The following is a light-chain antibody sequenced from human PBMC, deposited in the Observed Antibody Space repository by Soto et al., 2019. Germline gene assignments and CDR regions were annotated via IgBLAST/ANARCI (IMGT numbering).Light chain of an antibody. CDR1: QSDTNAY. CDR2: GAS. V-gene: IGKV3-11*01. CDR3: QQRSNWPPLT. Sequence: EIVMTQSPATLSVSPGERATLSCWASQSDTNAYLTWYQQKPGQAPRLLIYGASTRATGIPARFSGSGSGTDFTLTISSLEPEDFAVYYCQQRSNWPPLTFGGGTKVDIK. J-gene: IGKJ4*01.